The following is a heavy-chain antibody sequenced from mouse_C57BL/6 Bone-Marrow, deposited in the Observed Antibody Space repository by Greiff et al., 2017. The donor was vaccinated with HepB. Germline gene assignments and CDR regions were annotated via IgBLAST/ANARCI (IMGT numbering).Heavy chain of an antibody. Sequence: VMLVESGPGLVAPSQSLSITCTVSGFSLTSYAISWVRQPPGKGLEWLGVIWTGGGTNYNSALKARLSISKDNSKSQVFLKMNSLQTDDTARDYCACVRYYGNSYYAMDYWGQGTSVTVSS. CDR1: GFSLTSYA. V-gene: IGHV2-9-1*01. CDR2: IWTGGGT. J-gene: IGHJ4*01. CDR3: ACVRYYGNSYYAMDY. D-gene: IGHD2-1*01.